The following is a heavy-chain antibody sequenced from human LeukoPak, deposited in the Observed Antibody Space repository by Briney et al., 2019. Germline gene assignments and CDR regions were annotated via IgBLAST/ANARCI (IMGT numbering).Heavy chain of an antibody. V-gene: IGHV3-53*01. J-gene: IGHJ4*02. CDR2: IYSAGDT. Sequence: SGGSLRLSCAASGFSVGDKYMSWVRQAPGKGLEWVSLIYSAGDTFYSDSVRGRFAVSRDNSKNTLYLQMNSLRAEDTAFYHCARDSNSFPNFFDLWGQGTLVTVSS. CDR3: ARDSNSFPNFFDL. D-gene: IGHD4-23*01. CDR1: GFSVGDKY.